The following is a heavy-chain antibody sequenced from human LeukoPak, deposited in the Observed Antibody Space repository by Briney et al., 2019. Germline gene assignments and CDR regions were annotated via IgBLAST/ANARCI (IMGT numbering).Heavy chain of an antibody. V-gene: IGHV3-11*01. CDR1: GFTFSDYY. J-gene: IGHJ6*02. CDR2: ISSSGSTI. CDR3: ASRYSSSWYLYYYYGMDV. Sequence: GGSLRLSCAASGFTFSDYYMSWIRQAPGKGLGWVSYISSSGSTIYYADSVKGRFTISRDNAKNSLYLQMNSLRAEDTAVYYCASRYSSSWYLYYYYGMDVWGQGTTVTVSS. D-gene: IGHD6-13*01.